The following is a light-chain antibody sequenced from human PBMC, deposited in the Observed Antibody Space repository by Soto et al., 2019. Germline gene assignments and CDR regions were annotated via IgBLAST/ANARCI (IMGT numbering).Light chain of an antibody. CDR3: GTWDNTLSAGV. J-gene: IGLJ3*02. Sequence: QSVLTQPPSVSAAPGQRVTISCSGSSSNIGKNYVSWYQQFPGTAPKLLICDDNKRPSGIPDRFSGSKSGTSATLVITGLQTGDEADYYCGTWDNTLSAGVFGGGTKVTVL. CDR2: DDN. V-gene: IGLV1-51*01. CDR1: SSNIGKNY.